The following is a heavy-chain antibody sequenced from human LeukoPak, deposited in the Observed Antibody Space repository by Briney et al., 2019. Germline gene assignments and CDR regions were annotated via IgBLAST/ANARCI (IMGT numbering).Heavy chain of an antibody. CDR2: IYHSGST. J-gene: IGHJ5*02. CDR1: GGSISSGGYS. D-gene: IGHD2-15*01. Sequence: TSQTLSLTCAVSGGSISSGGYSWSWIRQPPGKGLEWIGYIYHSGSTYYNPSLKSRVTISVDRSKNQFSLKLSSVTAADTAVYYCAAGWGSGKQQFNWFDPWGQGTLVTVSS. V-gene: IGHV4-30-2*01. CDR3: AAGWGSGKQQFNWFDP.